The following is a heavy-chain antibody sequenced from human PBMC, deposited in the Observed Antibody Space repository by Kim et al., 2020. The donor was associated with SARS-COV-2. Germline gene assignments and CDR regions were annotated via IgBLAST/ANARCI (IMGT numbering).Heavy chain of an antibody. D-gene: IGHD6-13*01. CDR3: AKDPVSKQLVTSFDY. Sequence: DSVKGRFTISRDNSKNTLYLQMNSLRAEDTAVYYCAKDPVSKQLVTSFDYWGQGTLVTVSS. J-gene: IGHJ4*02. V-gene: IGHV3-23*01.